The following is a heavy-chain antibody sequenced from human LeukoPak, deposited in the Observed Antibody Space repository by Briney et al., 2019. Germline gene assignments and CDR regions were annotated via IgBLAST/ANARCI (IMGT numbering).Heavy chain of an antibody. J-gene: IGHJ4*02. CDR3: ARDLTYSGSYCGY. CDR2: IYSCGST. CDR1: GFTFSDYY. Sequence: GGSLRLSCAASGFTFSDYYMSWVRQAPGKGLEWVSVIYSCGSTYYADSVKGRFTISRDNSKNTLYLQMNSLRAEDTAVYYCARDLTYSGSYCGYWGQGTLVTVSS. D-gene: IGHD1-26*01. V-gene: IGHV3-66*01.